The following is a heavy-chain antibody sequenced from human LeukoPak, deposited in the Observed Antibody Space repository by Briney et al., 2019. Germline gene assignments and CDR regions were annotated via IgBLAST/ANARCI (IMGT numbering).Heavy chain of an antibody. CDR2: ISYDGSNK. Sequence: GGSLRLSCAASGFSVSSYAMHWVRQAPGKGLEWVAVISYDGSNKYYADSVKGRFTISRDDSKNTLYLQMNSLRAEDTAVYYCAVAHDSSGYWHAFDIWGQGTMVTVSS. J-gene: IGHJ3*02. V-gene: IGHV3-30-3*01. CDR3: AVAHDSSGYWHAFDI. D-gene: IGHD3-22*01. CDR1: GFSVSSYA.